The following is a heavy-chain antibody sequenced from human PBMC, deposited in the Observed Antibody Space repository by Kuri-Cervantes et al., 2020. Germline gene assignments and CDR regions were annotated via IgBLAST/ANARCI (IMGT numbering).Heavy chain of an antibody. D-gene: IGHD3-22*01. Sequence: GESLKISCAASGFTFSSYGMHWVRQAPGKGLEWVAVISYDGSNKYYADSVKGRFTISRDNSKNTLYLQMNSLRAEDTAVYYCARRGFNYDSSGYPDYWGQGTLVTVSS. CDR2: ISYDGSNK. V-gene: IGHV3-30*03. CDR1: GFTFSSYG. J-gene: IGHJ4*02. CDR3: ARRGFNYDSSGYPDY.